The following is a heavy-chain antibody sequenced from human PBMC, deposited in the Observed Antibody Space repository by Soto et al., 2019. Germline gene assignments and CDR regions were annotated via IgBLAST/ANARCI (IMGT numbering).Heavy chain of an antibody. CDR2: IIPIFGTA. Sequence: QVQLVQSGAEVKKPGSSVKVSCKASGGIFTSYAFSWVRQAPGQGLEWMGGIIPIFGTARYAQKFQGRVTITADESTSTASMELGSLRSDDTAVYYCSRGQYSTSYYYYYYGMDVWGQGTTVTVSS. V-gene: IGHV1-69*01. CDR1: GGIFTSYA. D-gene: IGHD2-21*01. J-gene: IGHJ6*02. CDR3: SRGQYSTSYYYYYYGMDV.